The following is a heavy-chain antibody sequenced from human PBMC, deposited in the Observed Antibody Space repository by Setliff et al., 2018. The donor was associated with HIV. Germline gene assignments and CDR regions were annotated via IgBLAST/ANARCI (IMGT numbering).Heavy chain of an antibody. Sequence: GESLKISCKASGYKFTGYWINWVRQMPGKGLEWMGRIDPSDSYVDYSPSFQGQVTISADKSISTAYLQWSSLKASDTAMYYCARNWGAPNQFDPWGQGTLVTVSS. CDR2: IDPSDSYV. CDR3: ARNWGAPNQFDP. CDR1: GYKFTGYW. V-gene: IGHV5-10-1*04. D-gene: IGHD7-27*01. J-gene: IGHJ5*02.